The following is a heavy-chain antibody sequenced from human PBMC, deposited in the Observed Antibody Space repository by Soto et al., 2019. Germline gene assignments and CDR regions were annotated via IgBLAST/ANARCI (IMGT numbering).Heavy chain of an antibody. V-gene: IGHV4-34*01. Sequence: SSETLSLTCAVYGGSFSGYYWSWIRQPPGKGLEWIGEINHSGSTNYNPSLKSRVTISVDTSKNQFSLKLSSVTAADTAVYYCARSGYDFWSGYPHNFDYWGQGTLVTVSS. J-gene: IGHJ4*02. CDR3: ARSGYDFWSGYPHNFDY. D-gene: IGHD3-3*01. CDR1: GGSFSGYY. CDR2: INHSGST.